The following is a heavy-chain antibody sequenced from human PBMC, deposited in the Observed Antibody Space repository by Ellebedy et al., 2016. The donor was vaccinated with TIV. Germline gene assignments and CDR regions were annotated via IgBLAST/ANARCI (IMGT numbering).Heavy chain of an antibody. Sequence: PGGSLRLSCAASGFTFSTYWMSWVRQAPGKGLEWVANIKQDGSEKYYVDSVQGRFTTSRDNAENSLYLQMNSLRAEDTAVYYCARLGVIAAAGASDYWGQGTLVSVSS. V-gene: IGHV3-7*03. D-gene: IGHD6-13*01. CDR2: IKQDGSEK. CDR1: GFTFSTYW. J-gene: IGHJ4*02. CDR3: ARLGVIAAAGASDY.